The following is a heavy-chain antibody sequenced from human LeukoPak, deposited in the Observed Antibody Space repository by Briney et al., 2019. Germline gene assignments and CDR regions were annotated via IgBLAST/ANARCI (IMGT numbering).Heavy chain of an antibody. D-gene: IGHD2-2*01. V-gene: IGHV3-23*01. Sequence: GGSLRLSCAASGFTFSGYAMSWVRQAPGKGLEWVSAICGSGGSTYYADSVKGRFTISRDNSKNTLYLQMNSLRAEDTAVYYCAKPSSSHYYYYGMDVWGQGTTVTVSS. CDR3: AKPSSSHYYYYGMDV. CDR1: GFTFSGYA. CDR2: ICGSGGST. J-gene: IGHJ6*02.